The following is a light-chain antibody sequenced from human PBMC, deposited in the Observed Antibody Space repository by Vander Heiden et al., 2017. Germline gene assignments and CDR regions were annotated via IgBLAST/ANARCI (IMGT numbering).Light chain of an antibody. Sequence: DIKQTKSPSSLSASVGGRITITCRASQRISSCLKWYQQQPGKAPHILINAASSLQSRGPSRFSGSRSGTDFTLTISSMQHEDFSTYYCQQSYSTPLYTFGQGTKLEIK. V-gene: IGKV1-39*01. CDR3: QQSYSTPLYT. J-gene: IGKJ2*01. CDR2: AAS. CDR1: QRISSC.